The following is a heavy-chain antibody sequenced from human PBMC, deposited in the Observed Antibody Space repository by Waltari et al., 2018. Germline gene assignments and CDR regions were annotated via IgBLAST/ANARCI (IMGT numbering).Heavy chain of an antibody. Sequence: QVQLQQWGAGLLKPSETLSLTCAVYGGSFSGYYWSWIRQPPGQGLEWIGEINHRGSTNYNPSLKSRVTISVDTSKNQFSLKLSSVTAADTAVYYCARGRRTRGTTPGTTGPYYYYGMDVWGQGTTVTVSS. D-gene: IGHD1-7*01. CDR2: INHRGST. CDR3: ARGRRTRGTTPGTTGPYYYYGMDV. J-gene: IGHJ6*02. CDR1: GGSFSGYY. V-gene: IGHV4-34*01.